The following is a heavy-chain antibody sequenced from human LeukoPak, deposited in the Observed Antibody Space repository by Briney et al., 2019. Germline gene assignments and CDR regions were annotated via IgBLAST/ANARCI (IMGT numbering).Heavy chain of an antibody. Sequence: GGSLRLSCAAYGFTLSSHSMDWVRQAPGKGLDWVSSISSSSSYIHSADSVKGRFTISRDNAKNSLYLQMNSLRAEDTAVYYCARDLYDSDAYSSPIDYWGQGTLVTVSS. CDR1: GFTLSSHS. CDR3: ARDLYDSDAYSSPIDY. J-gene: IGHJ4*02. V-gene: IGHV3-21*01. D-gene: IGHD3-22*01. CDR2: ISSSSSYI.